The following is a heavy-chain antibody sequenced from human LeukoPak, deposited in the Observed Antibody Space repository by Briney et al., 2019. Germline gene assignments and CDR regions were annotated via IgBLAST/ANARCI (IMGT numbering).Heavy chain of an antibody. CDR3: ARTGYCSGGSCYRPDI. J-gene: IGHJ3*02. CDR2: ISSSSSTI. V-gene: IGHV3-48*01. Sequence: GGSLRLSCAASGFTFSSYSMNWVRQAPGKGLEWVSYISSSSSTIYYADSVKGRFTISRDNAKNSLYLQMNSLRAEDTAVYYCARTGYCSGGSCYRPDIWGQGTMVTVSS. D-gene: IGHD2-15*01. CDR1: GFTFSSYS.